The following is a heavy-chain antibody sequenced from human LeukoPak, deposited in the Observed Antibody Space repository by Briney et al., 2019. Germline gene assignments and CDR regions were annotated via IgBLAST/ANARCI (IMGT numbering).Heavy chain of an antibody. CDR2: MNPNSGNT. CDR3: ARDGWFGHDAFDI. CDR1: GYTFSSYD. D-gene: IGHD3-10*01. J-gene: IGHJ3*02. V-gene: IGHV1-8*01. Sequence: ASVKVSCKASGYTFSSYDINWVRQATGQGLEWMGWMNPNSGNTGYAQKFQGRVTMTKNTSITTAYMELSSLRSEDTAVYYCARDGWFGHDAFDIWGQGTMVTVSS.